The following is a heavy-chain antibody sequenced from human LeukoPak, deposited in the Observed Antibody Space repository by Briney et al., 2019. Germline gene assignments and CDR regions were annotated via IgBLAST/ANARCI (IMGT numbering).Heavy chain of an antibody. CDR2: ISAYDGYT. V-gene: IGHV1-18*01. CDR1: GYIFTKYG. Sequence: ASVKISCKASGYIFTKYGFTWVRQAPGQGLEWMGWISAYDGYTNHAQKFQGRVTMTTDSSTTTAYMELRSLRSDDTAVYYCAREPSGSYYGYYYYYMDVWGKGTTVTVSS. J-gene: IGHJ6*03. D-gene: IGHD1-26*01. CDR3: AREPSGSYYGYYYYYMDV.